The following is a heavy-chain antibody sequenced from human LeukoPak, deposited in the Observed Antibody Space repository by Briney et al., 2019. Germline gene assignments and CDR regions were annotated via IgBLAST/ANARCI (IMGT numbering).Heavy chain of an antibody. CDR2: IKTDGSEK. Sequence: GGSLRLSCAASGFTFSSYWMSWVRQAPGKGLEWVANIKTDGSEKNYEDSVKGRFTISRDNAKDSLYVQMNSLRAEDTAVYYCVRERFHGSGAPKFDFWGQGTLVTVSS. J-gene: IGHJ4*02. CDR1: GFTFSSYW. V-gene: IGHV3-7*01. CDR3: VRERFHGSGAPKFDF. D-gene: IGHD3-10*01.